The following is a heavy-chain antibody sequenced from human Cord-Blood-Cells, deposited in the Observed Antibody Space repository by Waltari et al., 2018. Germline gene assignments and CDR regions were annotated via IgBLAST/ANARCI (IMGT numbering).Heavy chain of an antibody. V-gene: IGHV3-53*01. CDR2: IYSGGST. CDR1: GLTGSSNY. J-gene: IGHJ4*02. Sequence: EVQLVESGGGLIQPGGSLRLAGAASGLTGSSNYMSWGRQAPGKGLEWFSVIYSGGSTYYADSVKGRFTISRDNSKNTLYLQMNSLRAEDTAVYYCARDIAAADPVDDYWGQGTLVTVSS. D-gene: IGHD6-13*01. CDR3: ARDIAAADPVDDY.